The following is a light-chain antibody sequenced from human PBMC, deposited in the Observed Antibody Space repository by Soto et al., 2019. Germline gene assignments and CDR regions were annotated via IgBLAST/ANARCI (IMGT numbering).Light chain of an antibody. CDR3: AGWDDSLSGPV. V-gene: IGLV1-47*01. CDR1: SSNVGSNY. J-gene: IGLJ2*01. Sequence: QSVLTQPPSASGTPGQRVTISCSGSSSNVGSNYVYWYQQLPGTAPKLLIYRNNQRPSGVPDRFSGSKSGTSASLAISGLRSEDEADDYCAGWDDSLSGPVFGGGTKLTVL. CDR2: RNN.